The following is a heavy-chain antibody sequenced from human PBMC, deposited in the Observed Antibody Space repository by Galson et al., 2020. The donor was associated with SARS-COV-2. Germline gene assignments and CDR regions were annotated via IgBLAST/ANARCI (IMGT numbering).Heavy chain of an antibody. CDR2: IWYDGSNK. CDR3: ARAGSLLFLDAFDI. Sequence: GGPLRLSCAASGFTFSSYGMHWVRQAPGKGLEWVAVIWYDGSNKYYADSVKGRFTISRDNSKNTLYLQMNSLRAEDTAVYYCARAGSLLFLDAFDIWGQGTMVTVSS. V-gene: IGHV3-33*01. D-gene: IGHD2-21*01. J-gene: IGHJ3*02. CDR1: GFTFSSYG.